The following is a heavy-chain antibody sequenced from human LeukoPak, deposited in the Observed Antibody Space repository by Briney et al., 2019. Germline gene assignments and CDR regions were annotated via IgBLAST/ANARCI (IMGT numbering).Heavy chain of an antibody. D-gene: IGHD2-15*01. J-gene: IGHJ5*02. V-gene: IGHV3-30-3*01. CDR1: GFTFSSYA. CDR2: ISYDGSNK. CDR3: ARGLVVVVAGDWFDP. Sequence: PGGSLRLSCAASGFTFSSYAMHWVRQAPGKGLEWVAVISYDGSNKYYADSVKGRFTISRDNSKNTLYLQMNSLRAEDTAVCYCARGLVVVVAGDWFDPWGQGTLVTVYS.